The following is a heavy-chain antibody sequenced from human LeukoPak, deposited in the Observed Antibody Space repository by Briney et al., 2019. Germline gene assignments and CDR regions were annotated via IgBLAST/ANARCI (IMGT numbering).Heavy chain of an antibody. V-gene: IGHV1-69*13. D-gene: IGHD6-13*01. CDR1: GGTLSSYA. CDR3: ARGPFPPAATVATNNWFDP. J-gene: IGHJ5*02. CDR2: IIPMFGTA. Sequence: GASVKVSCKASGGTLSSYAISWMRQAPGQGLEWMGGIIPMFGTANYAQKFQGRVTITADESANIAYMELSSLRSEDTAVYYCARGPFPPAATVATNNWFDPWGQGTLVTVSS.